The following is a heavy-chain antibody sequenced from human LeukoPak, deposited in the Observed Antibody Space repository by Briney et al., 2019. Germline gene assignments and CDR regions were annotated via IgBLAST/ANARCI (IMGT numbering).Heavy chain of an antibody. J-gene: IGHJ4*02. CDR3: ARELRGDIVDPWLQFRRGVIDY. D-gene: IGHD5-24*01. CDR1: GGTFSNYA. V-gene: IGHV1-69*05. CDR2: IIPIFGTT. Sequence: GASVKVSCKASGGTFSNYATSWVRQASGQGLEWMGGIIPIFGTTNYAQKFQGRVTMTRDMSTSTVYMELSSLRSEDTAVYYCARELRGDIVDPWLQFRRGVIDYWGQGTLVTVSS.